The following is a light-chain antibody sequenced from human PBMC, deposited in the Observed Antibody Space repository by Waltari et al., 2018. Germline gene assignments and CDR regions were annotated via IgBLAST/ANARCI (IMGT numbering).Light chain of an antibody. Sequence: SALTQPASVSGSPGQSITISCTGTSNDVGGYNYVSWYQQHPAQAPKLMIYDVSKRPSGFSNPFAGSKSGNTAALTISGLQAEDEADYYCSSYTSISTWVFGGGTKLTVL. CDR1: SNDVGGYNY. CDR2: DVS. J-gene: IGLJ3*02. V-gene: IGLV2-14*03. CDR3: SSYTSISTWV.